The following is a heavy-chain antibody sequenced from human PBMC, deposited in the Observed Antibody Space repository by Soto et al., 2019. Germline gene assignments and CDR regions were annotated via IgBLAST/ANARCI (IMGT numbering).Heavy chain of an antibody. Sequence: GGSLRLSCAASGFTFSSYAMSWVRQAPGKGLEWVSAISGSGGSTYYAYSVKGRFTISRDNSKNTLYLQMNSLRAEDTAVYYCAKPNYYGSGSYYDYWGQGTLVTVSS. J-gene: IGHJ4*02. D-gene: IGHD3-10*01. CDR2: ISGSGGST. CDR1: GFTFSSYA. CDR3: AKPNYYGSGSYYDY. V-gene: IGHV3-23*01.